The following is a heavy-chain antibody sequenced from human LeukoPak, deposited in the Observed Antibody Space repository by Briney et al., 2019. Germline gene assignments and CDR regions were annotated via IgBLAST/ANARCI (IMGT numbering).Heavy chain of an antibody. D-gene: IGHD6-13*01. J-gene: IGHJ2*01. CDR3: ARVGVVKRAQLVQRNWYFDL. CDR2: INHSGST. CDR1: GGSFSGYY. V-gene: IGHV4-34*01. Sequence: SETLSLTCAVYGGSFSGYYWSWIRQPPGKGLEWIGEINHSGSTNYNPSLKSRVTISVDTSKNQFSLKLSSVTAADTAVYYCARVGVVKRAQLVQRNWYFDLWGRGTLVTVSS.